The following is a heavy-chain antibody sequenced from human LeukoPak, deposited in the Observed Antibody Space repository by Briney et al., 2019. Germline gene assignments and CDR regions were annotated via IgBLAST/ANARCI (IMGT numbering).Heavy chain of an antibody. J-gene: IGHJ4*02. V-gene: IGHV1-18*01. D-gene: IGHD3-3*01. Sequence: GASVKVSCKASGYTFTSYGISWVRQAPGQGLEWMGWISPYNGNTNYAQKFQGRVTITADKSTSTAYMELSSLRSEDTAVYYCARNSGTIFGVDWGQGTLVTVSS. CDR3: ARNSGTIFGVD. CDR1: GYTFTSYG. CDR2: ISPYNGNT.